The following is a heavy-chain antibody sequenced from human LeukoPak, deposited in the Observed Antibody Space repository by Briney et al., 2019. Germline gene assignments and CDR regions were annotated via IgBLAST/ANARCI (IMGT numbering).Heavy chain of an antibody. CDR2: IYYSGST. V-gene: IGHV4-30-4*01. CDR1: GGSISSGDYY. CDR3: ARVASDSYDSSGYQPYFDY. J-gene: IGHJ4*02. D-gene: IGHD3-22*01. Sequence: KSSETLSLTCTVSGGSISSGDYYWSWIRQPPGKGLEWMGYIYYSGSTYYNPSLKSRVTISVDTSKNQFSLKLSSVTAADTAVYYCARVASDSYDSSGYQPYFDYWGQGTLVTVSS.